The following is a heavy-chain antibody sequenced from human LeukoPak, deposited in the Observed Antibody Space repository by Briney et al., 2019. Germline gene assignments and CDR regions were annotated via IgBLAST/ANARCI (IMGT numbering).Heavy chain of an antibody. Sequence: GGSLRLSCAASEFTFSSYAMSWVRQAPGKGLEWVSAISDSGGSTYYADSVKGRFTVSRDNSKNTMYLQMNSLRAEDTAVYYCARDPGIAVAGTLDYWGQGTLVTVSS. CDR1: EFTFSSYA. V-gene: IGHV3-23*01. J-gene: IGHJ4*02. CDR2: ISDSGGST. D-gene: IGHD6-19*01. CDR3: ARDPGIAVAGTLDY.